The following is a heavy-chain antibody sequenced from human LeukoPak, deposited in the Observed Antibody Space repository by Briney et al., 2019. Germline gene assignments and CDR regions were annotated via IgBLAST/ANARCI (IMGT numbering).Heavy chain of an antibody. CDR1: GFTFDDYA. CDR3: AKDIPHYYDSSGFYGDYFDY. J-gene: IGHJ4*02. CDR2: ISGDGGST. D-gene: IGHD3-22*01. V-gene: IGHV3-43*02. Sequence: PGGSLRLSCAASGFTFDDYAMHWVRQAPGKGLEWVSLISGDGGSTYYADSVKGRFTISRDNSKTSLYLQMNSLRTEDTALYYCAKDIPHYYDSSGFYGDYFDYWGQGTLSPSPQ.